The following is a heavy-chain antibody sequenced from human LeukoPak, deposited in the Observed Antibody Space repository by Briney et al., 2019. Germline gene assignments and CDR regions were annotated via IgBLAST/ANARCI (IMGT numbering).Heavy chain of an antibody. CDR3: ARYFDWLSLYFDY. D-gene: IGHD3-9*01. CDR1: GFTFSDYY. CDR2: ISSSGSTI. J-gene: IGHJ4*02. V-gene: IGHV3-11*01. Sequence: GGSLRLSCAASGFTFSDYYMSWIRQAPGKGLEWVSYISSSGSTIYYADSVEGRFTISRDNAKNSLYLQMNSLRAEDTAVYYCARYFDWLSLYFDYWGQGTLVTVSS.